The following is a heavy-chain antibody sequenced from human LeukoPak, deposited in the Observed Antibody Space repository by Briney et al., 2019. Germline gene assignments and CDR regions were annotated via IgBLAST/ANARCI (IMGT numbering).Heavy chain of an antibody. D-gene: IGHD3-22*01. J-gene: IGHJ1*01. CDR2: INPNSGGT. CDR1: GYTFTGYY. V-gene: IGHV1-2*02. CDR3: ARYRNYYDSSGYYYVEYFQH. Sequence: GASVKVSCKASGYTFTGYYMHWVRQAPGQGLEWMGWINPNSGGTNYAQKFQGRVTMTRDTSISTAYMELRRLRSDDTAVYYCARYRNYYDSSGYYYVEYFQHWGQGTLVTVSS.